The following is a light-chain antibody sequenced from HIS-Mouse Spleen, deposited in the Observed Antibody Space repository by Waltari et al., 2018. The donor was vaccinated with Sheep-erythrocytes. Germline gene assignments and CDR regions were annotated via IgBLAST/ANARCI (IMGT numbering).Light chain of an antibody. J-gene: IGKJ2*01. CDR1: QGIRND. CDR3: LQDYNYPYT. CDR2: AAS. V-gene: IGKV1-6*01. Sequence: AIQMTQSPSSLSASVGDRVTITCRASQGIRNDLGRYQQKPGKAPKLLIFAASSLQSGVPSRFSVSGSGTDFTLTISSLQPEDFATYYCLQDYNYPYTFGQGTKLEIK.